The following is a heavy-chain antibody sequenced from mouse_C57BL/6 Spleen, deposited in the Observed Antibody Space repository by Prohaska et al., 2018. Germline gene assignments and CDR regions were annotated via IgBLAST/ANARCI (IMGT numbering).Heavy chain of an antibody. CDR3: ARGYWDWFAY. J-gene: IGHJ3*01. D-gene: IGHD4-1*01. V-gene: IGHV1-66*01. CDR2: IYPGSGNT. Sequence: QVQLQQSGPELVKPGASVKISCKASGYSFTSYYIHWVKQRPGQGLEWIGWIYPGSGNTKYNEKFKGKATLTADTSSSTAYMQLSSLTSEDSAVYYGARGYWDWFAYWGQGTLVTVSA. CDR1: GYSFTSYY.